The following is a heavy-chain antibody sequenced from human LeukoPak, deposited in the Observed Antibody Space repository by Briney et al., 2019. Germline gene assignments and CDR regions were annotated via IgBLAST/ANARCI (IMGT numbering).Heavy chain of an antibody. D-gene: IGHD3-3*01. V-gene: IGHV3-30*02. CDR3: AKDRGITIFGVVNGYFDY. J-gene: IGHJ4*02. CDR2: IWYDGSNK. Sequence: PGGSLRLSCAASGFTFSSYGMHWVRQAPGKGLEWVAFIWYDGSNKYYADSVKGRFTISRDNSKNTLYLQMNSLRAEDTAVYYCAKDRGITIFGVVNGYFDYWGQGTLVTVSS. CDR1: GFTFSSYG.